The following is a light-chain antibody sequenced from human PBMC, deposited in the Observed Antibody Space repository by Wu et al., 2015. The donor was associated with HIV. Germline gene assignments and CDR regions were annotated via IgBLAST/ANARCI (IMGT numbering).Light chain of an antibody. V-gene: IGKV3-20*01. Sequence: DIVLTQSPGTLSLSPGERATLSCRASQSVSSNYLAWYQQRLGQAPRLLIYGASTRATGIPDRFSGSGSGADFTLTTSRLEPEDFAVYYCQQYGSFPPAFGQGTKVEIK. J-gene: IGKJ1*01. CDR1: QSVSSNY. CDR3: QQYGSFPPA. CDR2: GAS.